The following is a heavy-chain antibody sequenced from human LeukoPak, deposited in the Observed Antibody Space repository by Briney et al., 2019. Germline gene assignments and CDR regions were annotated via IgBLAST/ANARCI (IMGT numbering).Heavy chain of an antibody. CDR3: ARLTGSSSFFFDH. J-gene: IGHJ4*02. CDR1: RFTFSNYW. CDR2: IKQDGSDK. D-gene: IGHD6-6*01. Sequence: TGGSLRLSCVASRFTFSNYWMGWVRQAPGKGLEWVANIKQDGSDKYYVDTVKGRFTIYRDNAKNSLSLQMDSLRAEDTAVYYCARLTGSSSFFFDHWGQGTLVTVSS. V-gene: IGHV3-7*01.